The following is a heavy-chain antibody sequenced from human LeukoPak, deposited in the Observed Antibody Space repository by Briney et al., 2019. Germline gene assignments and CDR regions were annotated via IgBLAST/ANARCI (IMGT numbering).Heavy chain of an antibody. CDR3: ARDVVAAPGTWDY. CDR1: GGSISTSNYY. D-gene: IGHD6-13*01. J-gene: IGHJ4*02. CDR2: IYTSGST. Sequence: SETLSLTCTVSGGSISTSNYYWGWIRQPPGKGLEWIGRIYTSGSTNYNPSLKSRVTMSVDTSKNQFSLKLSSVTAADTAVHYCARDVVAAPGTWDYWGQGTLVTVSS. V-gene: IGHV4-39*07.